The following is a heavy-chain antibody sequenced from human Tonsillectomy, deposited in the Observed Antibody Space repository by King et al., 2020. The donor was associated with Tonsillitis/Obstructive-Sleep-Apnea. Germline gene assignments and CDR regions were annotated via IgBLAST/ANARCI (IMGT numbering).Heavy chain of an antibody. D-gene: IGHD4-17*01. Sequence: VRLVESGGGVVQPGRSLRLSCAASGFTFSSYGMHWVRQAPGKGLEWVAVISYDGSNKYYADSVKGRFTISRDNSKNTLYLQMNSLRAEDTAVYYCAKDKYGDPRYYFDYWGQGTLVSVSS. V-gene: IGHV3-30*18. CDR3: AKDKYGDPRYYFDY. CDR1: GFTFSSYG. J-gene: IGHJ4*02. CDR2: ISYDGSNK.